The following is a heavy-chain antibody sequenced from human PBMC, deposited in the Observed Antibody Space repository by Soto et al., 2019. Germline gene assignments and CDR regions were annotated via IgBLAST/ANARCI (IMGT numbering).Heavy chain of an antibody. J-gene: IGHJ4*02. CDR2: ISYDGNNK. CDR3: ASQHQMLRYTVTTPDF. Sequence: QVQLVESGGGVVQPGRSLRLSCAASGFTFSNYNMHWVRQAPGKGLEWVAVISYDGNNKYYADSVKGRFTISRDNSKNTLYLQMSGLRAEDTSLYYCASQHQMLRYTVTTPDFWGQGTLVSVSS. V-gene: IGHV3-30*03. CDR1: GFTFSNYN. D-gene: IGHD4-4*01.